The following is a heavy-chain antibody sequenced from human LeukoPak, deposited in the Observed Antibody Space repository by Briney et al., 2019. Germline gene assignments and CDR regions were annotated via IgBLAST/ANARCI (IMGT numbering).Heavy chain of an antibody. D-gene: IGHD3-10*01. V-gene: IGHV3-48*01. CDR1: GFTFSSYS. CDR3: ARAFGSDAFDI. Sequence: GGSLRLSCAASGFTFSSYSMNWVRQAPGKGLEWVSYISSSSSTIYYADSVKGRFTISRDNAKNSLYLQMNSLRAEDTAVYYCARAFGSDAFDIWGQGTMVTVSS. J-gene: IGHJ3*02. CDR2: ISSSSSTI.